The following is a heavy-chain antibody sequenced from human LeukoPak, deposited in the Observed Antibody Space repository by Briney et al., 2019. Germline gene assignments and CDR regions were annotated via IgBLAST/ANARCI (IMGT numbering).Heavy chain of an antibody. CDR2: IDYSGST. J-gene: IGHJ4*02. D-gene: IGHD7-27*01. V-gene: IGHV4-39*01. CDR1: GGSISSSSYY. Sequence: PSETLSLTCTVSGGSISSSSYYWGWIRQPPGKGLEWIGSIDYSGSTYYNPSLKSRVTIYVDTSKNQFSLNLSSVTATDTAVYYCARPSVSILTGEFDYWGQGTLVTVSS. CDR3: ARPSVSILTGEFDY.